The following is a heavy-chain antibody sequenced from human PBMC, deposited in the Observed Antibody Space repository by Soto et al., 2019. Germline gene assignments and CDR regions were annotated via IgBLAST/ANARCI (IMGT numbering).Heavy chain of an antibody. J-gene: IGHJ4*02. CDR2: VSAYNGNT. V-gene: IGHV1-18*01. Sequence: QVQLVQSGAEVKKPGASVKVSCQASGYTCISYGLRWVRQAPGQGLEWMGWVSAYNGNTKYAQQVQDRVTLTTDTSTSPADMELRSLRSDVTAVYYWARDCRAGMYWVSGSAVDYWGQGTLVSVSS. CDR3: ARDCRAGMYWVSGSAVDY. CDR1: GYTCISYG. D-gene: IGHD3-10*01.